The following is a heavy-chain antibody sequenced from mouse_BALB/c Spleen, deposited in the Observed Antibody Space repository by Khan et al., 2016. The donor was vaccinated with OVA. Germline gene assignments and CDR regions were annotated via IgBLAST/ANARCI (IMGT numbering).Heavy chain of an antibody. CDR1: GYSITSEYA. V-gene: IGHV3-2*02. CDR3: ARKDYYDYDPFPY. J-gene: IGHJ3*01. D-gene: IGHD2-4*01. CDR2: INYSGNT. Sequence: EVKLLESGPGLVKPSQSLSLTCTVTGYSITSEYAWNWIRQFPGNKLEWMGYINYSGNTSFNPSLTSRTSITRDTSKNQFFLQLNSVTTEDTATYYCARKDYYDYDPFPYWGQGTLVTVSA.